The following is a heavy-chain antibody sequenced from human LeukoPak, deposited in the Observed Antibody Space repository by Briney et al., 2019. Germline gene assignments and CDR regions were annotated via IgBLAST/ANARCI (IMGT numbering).Heavy chain of an antibody. J-gene: IGHJ4*02. D-gene: IGHD2-2*01. CDR1: GGSISSGSYY. CDR3: AALPTDRLPPPYFDY. Sequence: SQTLSLTCTVSGGSISSGSYYWSWIRQPAGKGLEWIGRIYTSGSTNYNPSLKSRVTTSVDTSKNQFSLKLSSVTAADTAVYYCAALPTDRLPPPYFDYWGQGTLVTVSS. V-gene: IGHV4-61*02. CDR2: IYTSGST.